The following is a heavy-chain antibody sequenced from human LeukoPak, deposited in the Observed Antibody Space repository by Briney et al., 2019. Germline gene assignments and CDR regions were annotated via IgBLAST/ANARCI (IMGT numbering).Heavy chain of an antibody. J-gene: IGHJ4*02. D-gene: IGHD2-2*01. Sequence: GGSLRLSCVASGFTFSSHSMNWVRQAPGKGLEWLSYISSSSNTIYDADSVKGRFTISSDNAKNSVYLQMNSLRDEDTALYYCARARFLVVPAGTNYFDYWGQGPLVTVSS. CDR1: GFTFSSHS. CDR2: ISSSSNTI. CDR3: ARARFLVVPAGTNYFDY. V-gene: IGHV3-48*02.